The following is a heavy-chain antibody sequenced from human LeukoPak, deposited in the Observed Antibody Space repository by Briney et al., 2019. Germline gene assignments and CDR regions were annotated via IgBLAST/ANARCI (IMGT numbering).Heavy chain of an antibody. V-gene: IGHV3-7*03. CDR3: AGTYYYDSSGFYPEFFQH. D-gene: IGHD3-22*01. CDR2: INQDGSER. CDR1: GFTFSNYW. Sequence: GGSLRLSCAASGFTFSNYWMSWVRQAPGKGLEWVANINQDGSERYYADAVKGRFTISRDNAEKSLYLQMNSLRAEDTALYYCAGTYYYDSSGFYPEFFQHWGQGTLVIISS. J-gene: IGHJ1*01.